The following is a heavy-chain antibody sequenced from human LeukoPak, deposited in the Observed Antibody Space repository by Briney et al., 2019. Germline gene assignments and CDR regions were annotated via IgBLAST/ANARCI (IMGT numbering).Heavy chain of an antibody. CDR2: IYASGNT. J-gene: IGHJ4*02. V-gene: IGHV4-38-2*02. D-gene: IGHD6-13*01. Sequence: SETLSLTCTVSGYSISSGYYWGWIRQPPGKGLEWIGRIYASGNTNYNPSLKGRVTMTVDTSKNQFSLNLSSVTAADTAVYYCARGRGSSWYYFDSWGQGTLVTVSS. CDR1: GYSISSGYY. CDR3: ARGRGSSWYYFDS.